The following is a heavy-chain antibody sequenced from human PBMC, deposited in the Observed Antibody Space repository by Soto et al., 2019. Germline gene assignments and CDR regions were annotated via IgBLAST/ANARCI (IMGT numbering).Heavy chain of an antibody. CDR2: ISAYNGNT. CDR3: ARDPRYGGNSRPADY. D-gene: IGHD2-21*02. J-gene: IGHJ4*02. Sequence: ASVKVSCKASGYTFTSYGISWVRQAPGQGLEWMGWISAYNGNTNYAQKLQGRVTMTTDTSTSTAYMELRSLRSDDTAVYYCARDPRYGGNSRPADYWGQGTLVTVSS. V-gene: IGHV1-18*01. CDR1: GYTFTSYG.